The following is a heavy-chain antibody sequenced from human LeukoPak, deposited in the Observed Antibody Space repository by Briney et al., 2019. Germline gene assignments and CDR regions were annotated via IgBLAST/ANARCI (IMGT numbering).Heavy chain of an antibody. CDR3: ARDPYSSSWSYGMDV. CDR2: IRQDGSET. V-gene: IGHV3-7*05. D-gene: IGHD6-13*01. J-gene: IGHJ6*02. Sequence: GGSLRLSCTASGFTFSNYWMSWVRQTPEKGLEWVANIRQDGSETAYVDSVKGRFTISRDNAQTSLYLQMNSLRAEDTAVYYCARDPYSSSWSYGMDVWGQGTAVTVSS. CDR1: GFTFSNYW.